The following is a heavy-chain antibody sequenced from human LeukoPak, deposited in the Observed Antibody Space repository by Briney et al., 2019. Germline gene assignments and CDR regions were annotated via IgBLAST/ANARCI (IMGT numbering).Heavy chain of an antibody. CDR3: ARNAVPYDSSGYYGD. CDR1: GAPISSYY. V-gene: IGHV4-59*01. CDR2: IYYSGST. D-gene: IGHD3-22*01. Sequence: SETLSLTCTVSGAPISSYYWSWFRHPPGKGLEWIGYIYYSGSTNYNPSLKSRVTISVDTSKNQFSLKLNSVTAADTAVYYCARNAVPYDSSGYYGDWGQGTLVTVSS. J-gene: IGHJ4*02.